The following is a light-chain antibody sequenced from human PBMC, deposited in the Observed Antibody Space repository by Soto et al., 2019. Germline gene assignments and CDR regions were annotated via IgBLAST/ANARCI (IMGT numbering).Light chain of an antibody. CDR2: GNN. J-gene: IGLJ1*01. CDR3: QSYDSSLKV. V-gene: IGLV1-40*01. Sequence: QSVLTQPPSVSGAPGQRVTISCTGSSSNIGAGYDVHWYQQLPGTAPKLLIYGNNNRPSGVPDRCSGSKSGTSASLAITGLQTEDEADYYCQSYDSSLKVFGTGTKLTVL. CDR1: SSNIGAGYD.